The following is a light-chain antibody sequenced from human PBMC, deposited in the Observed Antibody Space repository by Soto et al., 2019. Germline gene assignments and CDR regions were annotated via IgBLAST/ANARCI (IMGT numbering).Light chain of an antibody. J-gene: IGKJ1*01. CDR3: QHYNSYSEA. V-gene: IGKV1-5*03. Sequence: DIQMTQSPSTLSGSVGDRVTIPCRASQTISSWLAWYQQKPGKAPKLLIYKASTLKSGVPSRFSGSGSGTEFTLTISSLQPDDFATYYCQHYNSYSEAFGQGTKGDI. CDR2: KAS. CDR1: QTISSW.